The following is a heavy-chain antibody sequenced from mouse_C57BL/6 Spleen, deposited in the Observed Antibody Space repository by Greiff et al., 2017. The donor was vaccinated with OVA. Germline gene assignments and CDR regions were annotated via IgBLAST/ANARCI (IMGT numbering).Heavy chain of an antibody. V-gene: IGHV1-55*01. Sequence: QVQLQQPGAELVKPGASVKMSCKASGYTFTSYWITWVKQRPGQGLEWIGDIYPGSGSTNYNEKFKSKATLTVDTSSITAYMQLSSLTSEDSAVEDCARWGYGSSYWFAYWGQGTLVTVSA. D-gene: IGHD1-1*01. CDR1: GYTFTSYW. CDR2: IYPGSGST. J-gene: IGHJ3*01. CDR3: ARWGYGSSYWFAY.